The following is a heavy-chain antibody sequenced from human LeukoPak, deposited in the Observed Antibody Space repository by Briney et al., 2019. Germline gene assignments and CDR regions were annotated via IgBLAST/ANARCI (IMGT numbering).Heavy chain of an antibody. D-gene: IGHD2-21*01. Sequence: KPSETLSLTCTVSGGSISGFHWRWIPPPPGKGLEWSGYIYYSGSTNYNPSLKSRVTISVDTSKNQFSLKLSSVTAADTAVYYCARVGLRYYYYYMDVWGKGTTVTVSS. V-gene: IGHV4-59*01. CDR1: GGSISGFH. J-gene: IGHJ6*03. CDR2: IYYSGST. CDR3: ARVGLRYYYYYMDV.